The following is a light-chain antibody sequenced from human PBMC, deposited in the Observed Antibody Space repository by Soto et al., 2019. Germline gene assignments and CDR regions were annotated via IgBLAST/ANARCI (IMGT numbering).Light chain of an antibody. V-gene: IGKV3-15*01. CDR3: QHYNNWHPWT. CDR2: GAS. J-gene: IGKJ1*01. CDR1: QSVSSN. Sequence: EIMITQSPATLSVSPGERATLSCRASQSVSSNLAWYQQKPGQAPRLLIYGASTRATGIPARFSGSGSGTDLTLTISSLESEDFAVYYCQHYNNWHPWTFGPGTKVEIK.